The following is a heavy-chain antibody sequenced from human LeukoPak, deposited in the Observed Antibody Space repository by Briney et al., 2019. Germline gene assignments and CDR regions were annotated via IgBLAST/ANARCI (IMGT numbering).Heavy chain of an antibody. CDR3: ARGGDMPTIDYFDY. J-gene: IGHJ4*02. CDR1: GYTFTSYG. V-gene: IGHV1-18*01. CDR2: ISAYNGYT. Sequence: GASVKVSCKASGYTFTSYGISWVRQAPGRGLEWMGWISAYNGYTNYAQKLQGRVTMTTDTSTSTAYMELRSLRSDDTAVYYCARGGDMPTIDYFDYWGQGTLVTVSS. D-gene: IGHD1-1*01.